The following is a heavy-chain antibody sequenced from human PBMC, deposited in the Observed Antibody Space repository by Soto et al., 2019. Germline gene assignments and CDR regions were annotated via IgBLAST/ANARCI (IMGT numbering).Heavy chain of an antibody. J-gene: IGHJ3*01. CDR1: GFSFTNFG. Sequence: QEQLLESGGGVVQPGKSLRLSCVASGFSFTNFGLYWLRQAPGKGLEWLAGISHDGSSTYFADSVKGRFTVSRDTAENTLFLQMSSLRPEDTAVYHCAKAQERSANYFAVVRTPLDTWGQGTMVIVSA. D-gene: IGHD2-15*01. CDR2: ISHDGSST. V-gene: IGHV3-30*18. CDR3: AKAQERSANYFAVVRTPLDT.